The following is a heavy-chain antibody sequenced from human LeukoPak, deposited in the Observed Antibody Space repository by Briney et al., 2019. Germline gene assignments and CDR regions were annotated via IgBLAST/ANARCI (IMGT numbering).Heavy chain of an antibody. CDR3: ASSGRLLGAFDI. CDR1: GFTVSSHY. J-gene: IGHJ3*02. CDR2: NYSGCST. Sequence: GGALRLFCAASGFTVSSHYMSWGRQAPGKGLEGVSVNYSGCSTYYADSVKGRFTLSRHNSKNTLYLQMNSLRAEDTAVYYCASSGRLLGAFDIWGQGTMVTVSS. V-gene: IGHV3-53*04. D-gene: IGHD1-26*01.